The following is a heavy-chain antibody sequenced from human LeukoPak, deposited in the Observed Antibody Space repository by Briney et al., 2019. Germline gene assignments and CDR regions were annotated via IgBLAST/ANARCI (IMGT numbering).Heavy chain of an antibody. Sequence: PSETLSLTCAVYGGSFSGYYWSWIRQPPGKGLEWIGEINHSGSTNYNPSLKSRVTISVNTSKNQFSLKLSSVTAADTAVYYCARGGDWLSPNNAFDIWGQGTMVTVSS. CDR1: GGSFSGYY. D-gene: IGHD3-9*01. V-gene: IGHV4-34*01. J-gene: IGHJ3*02. CDR3: ARGGDWLSPNNAFDI. CDR2: INHSGST.